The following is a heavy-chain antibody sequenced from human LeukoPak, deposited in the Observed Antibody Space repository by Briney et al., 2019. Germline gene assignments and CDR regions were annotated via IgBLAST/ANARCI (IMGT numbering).Heavy chain of an antibody. V-gene: IGHV3-7*01. CDR3: ARRYCGGDCHSPYFDY. D-gene: IGHD2-21*02. J-gene: IGHJ4*02. CDR1: GFTFSNYW. Sequence: GGSLRLSCAASGFTFSNYWMSWVRQAPGKGLEWVANIMQDGSEKCYVDSVKGRFTISRDNAKNSLYLQMNSLRAEDTAVYYCARRYCGGDCHSPYFDYWGQGTLVTVSS. CDR2: IMQDGSEK.